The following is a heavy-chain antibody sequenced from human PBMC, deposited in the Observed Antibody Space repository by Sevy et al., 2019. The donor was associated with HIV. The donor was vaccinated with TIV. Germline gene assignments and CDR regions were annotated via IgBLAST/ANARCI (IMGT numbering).Heavy chain of an antibody. D-gene: IGHD3-22*01. CDR3: ATYYYDSSGYYSAGWFDP. CDR1: EFTFSNYA. Sequence: GGSLRLSCAASEFTFSNYAMSWIRQAPGKGLEWVSTITSSGGRTYYADSVRGRFTISRDNSKHTLYLQMNSLRAEDTAVYYCATYYYDSSGYYSAGWFDPWGQRTLVTVSS. CDR2: ITSSGGRT. V-gene: IGHV3-23*01. J-gene: IGHJ5*02.